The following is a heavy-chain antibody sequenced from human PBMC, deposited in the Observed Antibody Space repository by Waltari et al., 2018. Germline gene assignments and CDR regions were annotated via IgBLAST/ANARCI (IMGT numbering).Heavy chain of an antibody. CDR3: ARADSSSWYYFDY. CDR1: GSTFSSYS. J-gene: IGHJ4*02. V-gene: IGHV3-21*01. D-gene: IGHD6-13*01. CDR2: ISSSSSYI. Sequence: EVQLVESGGGLVKPGGSLRLSCAASGSTFSSYSMNWVRQAPGKGLEWVSSISSSSSYIYYADSVKGRFTISRDNTKNSLYLQMNSLRAEDTAVYYCARADSSSWYYFDYWGQGTLVTVSS.